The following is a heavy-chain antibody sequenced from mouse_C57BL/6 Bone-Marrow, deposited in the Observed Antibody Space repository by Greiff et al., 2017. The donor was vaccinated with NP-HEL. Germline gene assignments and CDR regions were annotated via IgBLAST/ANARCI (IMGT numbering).Heavy chain of an antibody. CDR3: ARGGREDCFDD. V-gene: IGHV1-81*01. Sequence: VHLVESGAELARPGASVKLSCKASGYTFTSYGISWVKQRTGQGLEWIGEIYPRSGNTYYNEKFKGKATLTADKSSSTAYMERRSLTTEYSAVYFCARGGREDCFDDWGKGTTLTVSS. CDR2: IYPRSGNT. J-gene: IGHJ2*01. CDR1: GYTFTSYG.